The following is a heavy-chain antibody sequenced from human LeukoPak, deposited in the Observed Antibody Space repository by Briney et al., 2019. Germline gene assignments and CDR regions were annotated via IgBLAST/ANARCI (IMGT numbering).Heavy chain of an antibody. V-gene: IGHV4-4*07. D-gene: IGHD6-6*01. Sequence: SETLSLTCTVSGGSISSYYWSWIRQPAGKGLEWIGRIYTSGSTNYNPSLKSRVTMSVDTSKNQFSLKLSSVTAADMAVYYCAREAARPSNYYYYMDVWGKGTTVTVSS. CDR2: IYTSGST. CDR1: GGSISSYY. J-gene: IGHJ6*03. CDR3: AREAARPSNYYYYMDV.